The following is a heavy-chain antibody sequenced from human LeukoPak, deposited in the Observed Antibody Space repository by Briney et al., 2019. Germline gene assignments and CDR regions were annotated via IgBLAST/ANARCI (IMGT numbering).Heavy chain of an antibody. CDR3: VRVKGTYFDF. CDR2: ISASGSNI. J-gene: IGHJ4*02. V-gene: IGHV3-48*01. Sequence: PGGSLRLSCAASGFPFSSYSMNWVRQAPGKGLEWVSYISASGSNIYHLDSVKGRFTVSRDNAMNSLFLQMDRPRAEDTAVYYCVRVKGTYFDFWGRGTLVTVSS. D-gene: IGHD1-1*01. CDR1: GFPFSSYS.